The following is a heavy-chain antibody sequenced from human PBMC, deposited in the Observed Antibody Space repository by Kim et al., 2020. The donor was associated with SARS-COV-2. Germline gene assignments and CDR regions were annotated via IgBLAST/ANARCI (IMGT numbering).Heavy chain of an antibody. D-gene: IGHD3-10*01. J-gene: IGHJ5*02. CDR2: IYYSGDT. CDR1: GGSISGYY. Sequence: SETLSLTRTVSGGSISGYYWSWIRQPPKKGLEWIGYIYYSGDTKYNPSLKSRVTMSVDTSKNQFSLKLNSVTAADTAVYYCARDNYYGSVSNWFDPWGQG. CDR3: ARDNYYGSVSNWFDP. V-gene: IGHV4-59*13.